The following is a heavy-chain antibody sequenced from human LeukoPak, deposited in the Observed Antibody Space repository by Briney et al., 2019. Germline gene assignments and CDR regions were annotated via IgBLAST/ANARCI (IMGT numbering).Heavy chain of an antibody. J-gene: IGHJ6*03. V-gene: IGHV1-2*02. Sequence: ASVKVSCKASGYTFTGYYMHWARQAPGQGLEWMGWINPNSGGTNYAQKFQGRVTMTRDTSISTACMELSRLRSDDTAVYYCAREYYDFWSGYYVYYYYMDVWGKGTTVTVSS. CDR1: GYTFTGYY. CDR2: INPNSGGT. CDR3: AREYYDFWSGYYVYYYYMDV. D-gene: IGHD3-3*01.